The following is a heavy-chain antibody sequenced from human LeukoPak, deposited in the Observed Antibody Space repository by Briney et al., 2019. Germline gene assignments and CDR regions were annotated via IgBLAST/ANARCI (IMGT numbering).Heavy chain of an antibody. D-gene: IGHD5-12*01. Sequence: SVKVSCKASGGTFSSYTISWVRQAPGQGLEWMGRIIPILGIANYAQKFQGRVTITADKSTNTAYMELSSLRSEDTAVYYCARVDIVATIDELGSAFDIWGQGAMVTVSS. V-gene: IGHV1-69*02. CDR2: IIPILGIA. CDR3: ARVDIVATIDELGSAFDI. J-gene: IGHJ3*02. CDR1: GGTFSSYT.